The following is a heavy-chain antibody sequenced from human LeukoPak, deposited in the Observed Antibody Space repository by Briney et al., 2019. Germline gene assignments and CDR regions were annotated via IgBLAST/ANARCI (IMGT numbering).Heavy chain of an antibody. V-gene: IGHV4-31*03. CDR1: GGSISSGGYY. Sequence: SETLSLTCTVSGGSISSGGYYWSWIRQHPGKDLDWIGYIYYRGSTYYNPSLKSRVTISVDTSKNQFSLKLSSVTAADTAVYYCARLGYNPYYFDYWGQGTLVTVSS. J-gene: IGHJ4*02. CDR2: IYYRGST. D-gene: IGHD1-14*01. CDR3: ARLGYNPYYFDY.